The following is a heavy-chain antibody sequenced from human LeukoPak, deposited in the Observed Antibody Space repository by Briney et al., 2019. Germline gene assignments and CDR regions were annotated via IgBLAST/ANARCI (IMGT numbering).Heavy chain of an antibody. CDR3: AKGDCASGSCYFDD. CDR2: LSDTGDSR. Sequence: GGSLRLSCAASGFTFSSHAMSWVRQAPGKGLEWVSSLSDTGDSRHYADSVKGRFTISRDSARSALYLQMNSLRAEDTAVYYCAKGDCASGSCYFDDWGQGSQVTVSS. CDR1: GFTFSSHA. D-gene: IGHD2-8*01. V-gene: IGHV3-23*01. J-gene: IGHJ4*02.